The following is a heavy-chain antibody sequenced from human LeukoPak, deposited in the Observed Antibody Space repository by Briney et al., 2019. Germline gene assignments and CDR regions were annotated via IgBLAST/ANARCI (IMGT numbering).Heavy chain of an antibody. CDR1: GFTFSSYE. CDR3: ARTTTMATLVH. Sequence: GGSLRLSCAASGFTFSSYEMNWVRQAPGKGLEWISYISSSGSTIFYADSVKGRFTISRDNAKNSLYLQMNSLRAEDTAVYYCARTTTMATLVHWGQGTLVTVSS. D-gene: IGHD5-24*01. CDR2: ISSSGSTI. V-gene: IGHV3-48*03. J-gene: IGHJ5*02.